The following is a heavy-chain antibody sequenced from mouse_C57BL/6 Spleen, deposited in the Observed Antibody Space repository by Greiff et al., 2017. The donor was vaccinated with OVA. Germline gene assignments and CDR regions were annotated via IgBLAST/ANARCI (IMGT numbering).Heavy chain of an antibody. D-gene: IGHD1-1*01. Sequence: VQLQQSGPELVKPGASVKISCKASGYAFSSSWMNWVKQRPGKGLEWIGRIYPGDGDTNYNGKFKGKATLTADKSSSTAYMQLSSLTSEDSAVYFCARVLITTVVATGYFDYWGQGTTLTVSS. J-gene: IGHJ2*01. CDR3: ARVLITTVVATGYFDY. CDR2: IYPGDGDT. CDR1: GYAFSSSW. V-gene: IGHV1-82*01.